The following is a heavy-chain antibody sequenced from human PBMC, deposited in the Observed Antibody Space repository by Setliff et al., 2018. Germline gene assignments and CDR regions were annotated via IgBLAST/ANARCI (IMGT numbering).Heavy chain of an antibody. CDR3: ARSGYYSIDAFDI. J-gene: IGHJ3*02. CDR2: IYYSGST. Sequence: PSETLSLTCTVSGGSISGGGYYWSWIQQHPRKGLEWIGYIYYSGSTNYTPSLKSRVTLSVDTSRNHFSLKLNSVTAADTAVYYCARSGYYSIDAFDIWGQGTMVTVSS. D-gene: IGHD3-22*01. V-gene: IGHV4-31*03. CDR1: GGSISGGGYY.